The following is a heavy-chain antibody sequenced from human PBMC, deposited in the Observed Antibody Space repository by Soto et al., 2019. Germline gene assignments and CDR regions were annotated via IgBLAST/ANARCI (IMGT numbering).Heavy chain of an antibody. V-gene: IGHV3-21*01. CDR2: ITTSSAYI. CDR1: GFTFNTYD. Sequence: EVQLVESGGGLVKPGGSLRLSCAASGFTFNTYDMNWVRQAPGKGLEWVSSITTSSAYISYADSLKGRITISRDNAKNSLFLQMNSLRAEDTAVYYCVRSVTTRVLIHSWFATRGQGTLVTFSS. D-gene: IGHD4-4*01. J-gene: IGHJ5*02. CDR3: VRSVTTRVLIHSWFAT.